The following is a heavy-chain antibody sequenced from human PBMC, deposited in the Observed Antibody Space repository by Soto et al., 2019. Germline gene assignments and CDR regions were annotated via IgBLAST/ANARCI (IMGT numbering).Heavy chain of an antibody. V-gene: IGHV5-51*01. CDR2: IYPGDSDT. D-gene: IGHD6-6*01. Sequence: EALKRPGKGCGYSFTSYWSGWVRQMPGKGLEWMGIIYPGDSDTRYSPSFQGQVTISADKSISTAYLQWSSLKASDTAMYYCARISRSSSSADYYYYGMDVWGQGTTVTVPS. CDR1: GYSFTSYW. J-gene: IGHJ6*02. CDR3: ARISRSSSSADYYYYGMDV.